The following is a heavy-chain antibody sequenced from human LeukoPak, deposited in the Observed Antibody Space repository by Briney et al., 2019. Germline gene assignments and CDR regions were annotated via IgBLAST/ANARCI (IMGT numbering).Heavy chain of an antibody. Sequence: ASVKVSCTASGYTFTDYYIHWLRQAPGQGLEWMGWINPKNGGTYYAQNFQGRVTMTRDTSITTAYMELSSLRSDDTAVYYCARENDFYRYWGQGTLVTVSS. V-gene: IGHV1-2*02. CDR3: ARENDFYRY. J-gene: IGHJ4*02. CDR1: GYTFTDYY. CDR2: INPKNGGT. D-gene: IGHD1-1*01.